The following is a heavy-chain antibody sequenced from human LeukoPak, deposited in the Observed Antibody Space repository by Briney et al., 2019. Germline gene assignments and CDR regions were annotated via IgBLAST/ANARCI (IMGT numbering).Heavy chain of an antibody. CDR1: GGSFSGYY. CDR3: ASRRARFGELSTKSGFDY. V-gene: IGHV4-34*01. J-gene: IGHJ4*02. CDR2: INHSGST. Sequence: PSETLSLTCTVYGGSFSGYYWSWIRQPPGKGLEWIGEINHSGSTNYNPSLKSRVTISVDTSKNQFSLKLSSVTAADTAVYYCASRRARFGELSTKSGFDYWGQGTLVTVSS. D-gene: IGHD3-10*01.